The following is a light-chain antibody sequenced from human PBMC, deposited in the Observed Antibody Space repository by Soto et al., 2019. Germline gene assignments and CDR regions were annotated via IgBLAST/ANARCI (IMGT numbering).Light chain of an antibody. J-gene: IGLJ2*01. CDR1: SSNIGAGHV. Sequence: QSALTQPPSVSGAPGQRVTISCTGSSSNIGAGHVVHWYQQFPGRAPNLLIYGSSNRPSGVPDRFSGSKSGTSASLAITGLQAEDEADYYCQCYDNTLSASVFGGGTKLTVL. CDR3: QCYDNTLSASV. V-gene: IGLV1-40*01. CDR2: GSS.